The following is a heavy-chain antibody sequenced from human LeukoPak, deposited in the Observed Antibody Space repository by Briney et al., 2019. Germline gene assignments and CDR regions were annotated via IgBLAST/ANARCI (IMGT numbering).Heavy chain of an antibody. CDR1: GFTVSSNY. D-gene: IGHD6-13*01. V-gene: IGHV3-53*01. CDR2: IYSGGST. CDR3: ARESGIAAALDL. Sequence: GRSLRLSCAASGFTVSSNYMSWVRQAPGKGLEWVSVIYSGGSTYYADSVKGRFTISRDNAKNTLYLQMNSLRAEDTAVYYCARESGIAAALDLWGQGTLVTVSS. J-gene: IGHJ5*02.